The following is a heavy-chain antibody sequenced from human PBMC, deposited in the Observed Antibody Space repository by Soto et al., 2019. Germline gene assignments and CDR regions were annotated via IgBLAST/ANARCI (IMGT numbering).Heavy chain of an antibody. D-gene: IGHD3-22*01. CDR3: ARRGYDGSNFYVDY. CDR1: GASVSSDSYL. CDR2: ASYTGTT. Sequence: QLQLQESGPGLVKPSETLSLTCTVSGASVSSDSYLWGWIRQPPGKGLEWIGSASYTGTTYLTPSLKSRVAISVDTSKNQFSLSLSSLTAADTAVYYCARRGYDGSNFYVDYCGQGSLVTVSS. V-gene: IGHV4-39*01. J-gene: IGHJ4*02.